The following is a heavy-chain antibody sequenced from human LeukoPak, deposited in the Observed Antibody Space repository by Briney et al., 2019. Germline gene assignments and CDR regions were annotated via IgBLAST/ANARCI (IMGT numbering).Heavy chain of an antibody. D-gene: IGHD4-23*01. CDR3: ARVPPLRVVTPIKLDP. Sequence: ASVKVSCKASGYTFTGYYMHWVRQAPGQGLEWMGWINPNSGGTNYAQKFQGRVTMTRDTSISTAYMELSRLRSDDTAVYYFARVPPLRVVTPIKLDPWGQGTLVTVSS. J-gene: IGHJ5*02. CDR1: GYTFTGYY. CDR2: INPNSGGT. V-gene: IGHV1-2*02.